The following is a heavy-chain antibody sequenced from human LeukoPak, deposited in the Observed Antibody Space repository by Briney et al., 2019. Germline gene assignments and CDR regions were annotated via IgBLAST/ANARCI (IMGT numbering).Heavy chain of an antibody. Sequence: PSETLSLTCSVSGVSISSYYWSWIRQPPGKGLEWIGYIYDSGSTNYNPSLKSRATISLDTSKNQFSLKLTSVTAADTAVYYCVLSRGLNSKPDYWGQGILVTVSS. CDR3: VLSRGLNSKPDY. CDR1: GVSISSYY. J-gene: IGHJ4*02. V-gene: IGHV4-59*01. CDR2: IYDSGST. D-gene: IGHD2/OR15-2a*01.